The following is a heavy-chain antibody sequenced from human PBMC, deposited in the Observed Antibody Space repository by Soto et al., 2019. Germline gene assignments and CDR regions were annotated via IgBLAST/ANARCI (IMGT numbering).Heavy chain of an antibody. Sequence: QVQLVQSGAEVRKPGASVRVSCTASIYPLTEYFMHWVRQAPGQGLEWMGWINPNSGGTNYAQKFQGRVSMTTDTSTTTAYMELRSLRSDDTAVYYCARVVPGAEAWFGPWGQGTLVTVSS. CDR2: INPNSGGT. CDR3: ARVVPGAEAWFGP. V-gene: IGHV1-2*02. J-gene: IGHJ5*02. CDR1: IYPLTEYF. D-gene: IGHD2-2*01.